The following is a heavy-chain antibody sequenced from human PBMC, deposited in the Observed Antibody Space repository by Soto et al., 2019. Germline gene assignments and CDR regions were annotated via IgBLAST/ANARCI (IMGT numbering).Heavy chain of an antibody. CDR1: GYTFTSYG. D-gene: IGHD6-13*01. CDR2: ISAYSGST. J-gene: IGHJ4*02. V-gene: IGHV1-18*01. Sequence: QVQLVQSGAEVKKPGASVKVSCKASGYTFTSYGISWVRQAPGQGLEWMGRISAYSGSTNYAQKLQGRVTMTTDTSTSTAYMELRSLRSDDTAVFYCARSIAAAVDFDYWGQGTLVTVSS. CDR3: ARSIAAAVDFDY.